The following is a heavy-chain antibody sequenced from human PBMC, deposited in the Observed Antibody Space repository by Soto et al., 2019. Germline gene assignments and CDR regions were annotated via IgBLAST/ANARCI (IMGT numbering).Heavy chain of an antibody. CDR1: GFTFSDHE. D-gene: IGHD3-3*01. CDR2: ISESGGTT. V-gene: IGHV3-48*03. CDR3: ARDRSLIFAVPPYGMDV. J-gene: IGHJ6*02. Sequence: GGSLRLSCVVSGFTFSDHEMNWVRQAPGKGPEWISRISESGGTTSYADSVKGRFTISRDNARDSLYLHMNNLRAEDTAIYYCARDRSLIFAVPPYGMDVWGQGTTVTVSS.